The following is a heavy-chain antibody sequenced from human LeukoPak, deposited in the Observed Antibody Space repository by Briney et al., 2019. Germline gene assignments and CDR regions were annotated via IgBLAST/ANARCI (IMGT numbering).Heavy chain of an antibody. CDR3: AKIPPYYYDRSGYYYFDY. D-gene: IGHD3-22*01. J-gene: IGHJ4*02. CDR2: ISSSGGDI. V-gene: IGHV3-23*01. Sequence: GGSLRLSCAASGFTFSTYAMNWVRQAPGRGLEWVSTISSSGGDIYYADSVKGRFTISRDNSENTLYLQMNSLRAEDTAVHYCAKIPPYYYDRSGYYYFDYWGQGTLVTVSS. CDR1: GFTFSTYA.